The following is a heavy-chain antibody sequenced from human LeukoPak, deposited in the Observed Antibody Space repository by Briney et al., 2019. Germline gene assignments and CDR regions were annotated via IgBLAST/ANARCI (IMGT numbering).Heavy chain of an antibody. CDR3: AKRVTPYYYDSSGYYNYFDY. J-gene: IGHJ4*02. Sequence: GGSLRLSCAASGFTFSRYWMHWVRQAPGKGLVWVSYINSDGSDTDYADSVKGRFTISRDNSKNTLYLQMNSLRAEDTAVYYCAKRVTPYYYDSSGYYNYFDYWGQGTLVTVSS. CDR1: GFTFSRYW. D-gene: IGHD3-22*01. V-gene: IGHV3-74*01. CDR2: INSDGSDT.